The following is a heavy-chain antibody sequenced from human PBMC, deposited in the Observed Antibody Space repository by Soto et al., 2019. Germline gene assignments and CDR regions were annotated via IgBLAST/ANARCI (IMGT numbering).Heavy chain of an antibody. Sequence: QVQLVESGGGVVQPGRSLRLSCAASGFTFSSYGMHWVRQAPGKGLEWVAVIWYDGSNKYYADSVKGRFTISRDNSKNSLYLQMNSLRAEDTAVYYCARWGLRLGELSSPKGEFDYWGQGILATVSS. CDR1: GFTFSSYG. CDR3: ARWGLRLGELSSPKGEFDY. CDR2: IWYDGSNK. V-gene: IGHV3-33*01. D-gene: IGHD3-16*02. J-gene: IGHJ4*02.